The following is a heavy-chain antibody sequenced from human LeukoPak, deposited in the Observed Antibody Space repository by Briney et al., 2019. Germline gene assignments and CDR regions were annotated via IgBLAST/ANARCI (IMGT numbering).Heavy chain of an antibody. CDR3: ARASYSSSWYYYYYYMDV. CDR2: IYYSGST. V-gene: IGHV4-61*01. J-gene: IGHJ6*03. CDR1: SGSIRSSSYY. D-gene: IGHD6-13*01. Sequence: SETLSLTCTVSSGSIRSSSYYWSWIRQPPGKGLEWIGYIYYSGSTNYNPSLKSRVTISVDTSKNQFSLKLSSVTAADTAVYYCARASYSSSWYYYYYYMDVWGKGTTATVSS.